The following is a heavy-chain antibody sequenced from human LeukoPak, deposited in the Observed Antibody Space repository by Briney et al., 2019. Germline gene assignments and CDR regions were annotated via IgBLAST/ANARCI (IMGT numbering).Heavy chain of an antibody. CDR2: INHSGST. V-gene: IGHV4-34*01. CDR1: GGSFSGYY. CDR3: ARGRYYYGSGSYFDP. D-gene: IGHD3-10*01. Sequence: SETLSLTCAVYGGSFSGYYWSWIRQPPGNGLEWIGEINHSGSTNYNPSLKSRVNISVDTCKNQFSLKLSSVTAADTAVYYCARGRYYYGSGSYFDPWGQGTLVTVSS. J-gene: IGHJ5*02.